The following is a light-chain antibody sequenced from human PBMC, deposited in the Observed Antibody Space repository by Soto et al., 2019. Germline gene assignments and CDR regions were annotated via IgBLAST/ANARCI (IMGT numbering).Light chain of an antibody. V-gene: IGKV1-12*01. CDR2: AAF. CDR3: QQADSFPIT. J-gene: IGKJ5*01. Sequence: DIQMTQSPSTLSASVGDRVTITCRASQSISTWLAWYQQKPGKAPKLLIYAAFILQSGVPSRFSGYGSGTDFTLSISSLQPEDFATYYCQQADSFPITFGQGTRLEIK. CDR1: QSISTW.